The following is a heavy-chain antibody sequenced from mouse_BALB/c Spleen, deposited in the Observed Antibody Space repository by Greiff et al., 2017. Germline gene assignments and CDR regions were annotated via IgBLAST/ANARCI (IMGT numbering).Heavy chain of an antibody. CDR3: TRRYGSPYYFDY. Sequence: QVQLQQPGAELVRPGASVKLSCKASGYTFTSYWINWVKQRPGQGLEWIGNIYPSDSYTNYKQKFKDKATLTVDKSSSTAYMQLSSPTSEDSAVYYCTRRYGSPYYFDYWGQGTTLTVSS. CDR1: GYTFTSYW. D-gene: IGHD1-1*01. V-gene: IGHV1-69*02. J-gene: IGHJ2*01. CDR2: IYPSDSYT.